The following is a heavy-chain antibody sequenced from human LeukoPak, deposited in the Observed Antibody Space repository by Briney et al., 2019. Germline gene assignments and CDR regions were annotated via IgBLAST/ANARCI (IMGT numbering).Heavy chain of an antibody. CDR1: GFTFSSYA. J-gene: IGHJ5*02. CDR2: ISGGGGNT. D-gene: IGHD6-19*01. CDR3: AKGGFGSGWRKWFDP. Sequence: PGGSLRLSCAASGFTFSSYAMSWVRQAPGKGLEWVSSISGGGGNTYYADSVKGRFTISRHNSKNTLYLQMKSLRAEDTAVYYCAKGGFGSGWRKWFDPWGQGPLVTVSS. V-gene: IGHV3-23*01.